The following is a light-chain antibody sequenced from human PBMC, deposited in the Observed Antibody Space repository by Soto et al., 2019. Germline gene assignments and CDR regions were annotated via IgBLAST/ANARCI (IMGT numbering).Light chain of an antibody. Sequence: EIVMTQSPATLSVSPGERATLSCRASQSVSSNLAWYQQKPGQAPRLLMYGASTRATGIPVRFSGSGSGTEDTLTIISLQSEDFAVYYCQQHNNWPPWTFGQGTKVEIK. CDR2: GAS. CDR3: QQHNNWPPWT. CDR1: QSVSSN. J-gene: IGKJ1*01. V-gene: IGKV3-15*01.